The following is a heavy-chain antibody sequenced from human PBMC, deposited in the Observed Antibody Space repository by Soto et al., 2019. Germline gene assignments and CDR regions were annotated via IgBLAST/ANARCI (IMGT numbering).Heavy chain of an antibody. J-gene: IGHJ4*02. CDR2: ISSSSSYI. D-gene: IGHD6-13*01. CDR3: ARESVSSSWEHLFDY. V-gene: IGHV3-21*01. CDR1: GFTFSSYS. Sequence: KTGGSLRLSCAASGFTFSSYSMNWVRQAPGRGLEWVSSISSSSSYIYYADSVKGRFTISRDNAKNSLYLQMNSLRAEDTAVYYCARESVSSSWEHLFDYWGQGTLVTVSS.